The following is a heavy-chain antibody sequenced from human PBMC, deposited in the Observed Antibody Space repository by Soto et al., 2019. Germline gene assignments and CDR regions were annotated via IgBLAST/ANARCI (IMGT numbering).Heavy chain of an antibody. CDR1: GFTFSSYG. D-gene: IGHD6-6*01. CDR2: IWYDGSNK. Sequence: PGGSLRLSCAASGFTFSSYGMHWVRQAPGKGLEWVAVIWYDGSNKYYADSVKGRFTISRDNSKNTLYLQMNSLRAEDTAVYYCARDKNEYSSSSGRYYWGQGTLVTVSS. V-gene: IGHV3-33*01. J-gene: IGHJ4*02. CDR3: ARDKNEYSSSSGRYY.